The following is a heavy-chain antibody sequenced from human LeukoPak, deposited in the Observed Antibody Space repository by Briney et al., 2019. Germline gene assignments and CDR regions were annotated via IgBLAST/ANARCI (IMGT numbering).Heavy chain of an antibody. CDR3: ARDRYYYDSSGYFLFDY. CDR2: IIPIFGTA. Sequence: SVKVSCKASGGTFSSYAISWVRQAPGQGLEWMGGIIPIFGTANYAKKFQGRVKITADESTSTAYMELSSLRSEDTAVYYCARDRYYYDSSGYFLFDYWGQGTLVTVSS. V-gene: IGHV1-69*13. J-gene: IGHJ4*02. CDR1: GGTFSSYA. D-gene: IGHD3-22*01.